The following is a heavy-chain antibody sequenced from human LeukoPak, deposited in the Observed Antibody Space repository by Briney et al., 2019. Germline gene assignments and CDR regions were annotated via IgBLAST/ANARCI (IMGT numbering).Heavy chain of an antibody. V-gene: IGHV3-21*01. CDR1: GFTFSTYS. CDR2: ISTSSTYI. J-gene: IGHJ6*02. D-gene: IGHD1-14*01. CDR3: ARHEPVITLSSYYYGMDV. Sequence: PGGSLRLSCAASGFTFSTYSMNWVRQAPGKGPEWVSSISTSSTYIYYADSVKGRFTISRDNAKNSLYLQMNSLRAEDTAVYYCARHEPVITLSSYYYGMDVWGPGTTVTVSS.